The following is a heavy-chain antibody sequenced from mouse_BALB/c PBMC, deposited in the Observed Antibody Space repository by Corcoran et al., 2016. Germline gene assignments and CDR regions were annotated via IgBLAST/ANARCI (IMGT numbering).Heavy chain of an antibody. CDR1: GYTFTEYT. Sequence: EVQLQQSGPELVKPGASVKISCKTSGYTFTEYTMHWVKQSHGKSLEWIGSINPNNGGTSYNQKFKGKATLTVDKSSSTAYMELRSLTSDDSAVYYCARGMEYGNPFAYWGQGTLVTVSA. D-gene: IGHD2-10*02. J-gene: IGHJ3*01. V-gene: IGHV1-22*01. CDR3: ARGMEYGNPFAY. CDR2: INPNNGGT.